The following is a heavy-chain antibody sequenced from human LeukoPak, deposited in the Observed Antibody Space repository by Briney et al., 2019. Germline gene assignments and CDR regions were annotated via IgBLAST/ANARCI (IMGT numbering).Heavy chain of an antibody. CDR2: ISYDGSNK. J-gene: IGHJ4*02. CDR3: ACEENSSGYSFDY. Sequence: PGGSLRLSCAASGFTFSRYTMHWVRRAPGKGLEWVAVISYDGSNKYYADSVKGRFTISRDNSKNTLYLQMNSLRAEDTAVYYCACEENSSGYSFDYWGQGTLVTVSS. D-gene: IGHD3-22*01. CDR1: GFTFSRYT. V-gene: IGHV3-30-3*01.